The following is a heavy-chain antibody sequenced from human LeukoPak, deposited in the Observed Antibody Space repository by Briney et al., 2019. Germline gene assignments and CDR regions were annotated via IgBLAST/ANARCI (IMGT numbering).Heavy chain of an antibody. D-gene: IGHD2-2*01. V-gene: IGHV1-2*02. J-gene: IGHJ5*02. CDR2: INPNSGGT. CDR3: ARVKCSSTSCPNWFDP. CDR1: GYTFTSYG. Sequence: ASVKVSCKASGYTFTSYGISWVRRAPGQGLEWMGWINPNSGGTNYAQKFQGRVTMTRDTSISTAYMELSRLRSDDTAVYYCARVKCSSTSCPNWFDPWGQGTLVTVSS.